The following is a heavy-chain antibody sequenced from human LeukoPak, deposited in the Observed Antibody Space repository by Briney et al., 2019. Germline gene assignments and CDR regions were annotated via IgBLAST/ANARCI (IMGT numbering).Heavy chain of an antibody. CDR3: ARQRRTYLYGDPTASPGGMDV. CDR2: IYTSGST. V-gene: IGHV4-61*02. CDR1: GGSISGGAYF. Sequence: PSETLSLTCTVSGGSISGGAYFWTGVRQPAGKGLEWIGRIYTSGSTTYNPSLERRVTILVDTSKNQFSLILSSVTAADTAVYYCARQRRTYLYGDPTASPGGMDVWGQGTTVTVSS. D-gene: IGHD4-17*01. J-gene: IGHJ6*02.